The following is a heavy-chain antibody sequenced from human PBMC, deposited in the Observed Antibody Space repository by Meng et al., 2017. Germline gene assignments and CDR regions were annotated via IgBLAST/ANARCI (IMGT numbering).Heavy chain of an antibody. J-gene: IGHJ4*02. V-gene: IGHV1-18*01. Sequence: ASVKVSCKASGYTFTSYGISWVRQAPGQGLEWMGWISAYNGNTNYAQKLQGRVTMTTDTSTSTAYTELRSLRSDDTAVYYCARDPGYSYGDYWGQGTLVTVSS. CDR2: ISAYNGNT. CDR1: GYTFTSYG. D-gene: IGHD5-18*01. CDR3: ARDPGYSYGDY.